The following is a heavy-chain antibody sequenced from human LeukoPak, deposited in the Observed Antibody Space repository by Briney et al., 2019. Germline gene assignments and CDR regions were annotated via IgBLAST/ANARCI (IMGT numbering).Heavy chain of an antibody. Sequence: GESLKISCKGSGYSFTSYWIGWVRQMPGKGLEGMGIIYPDDSDTRYSPSFQGQVTISADKSLSTAYLQWSSLKASDTAMYYCASPLGRYDSSGTFKDYWGQGTLVTVSS. J-gene: IGHJ4*02. D-gene: IGHD3-22*01. CDR3: ASPLGRYDSSGTFKDY. CDR2: IYPDDSDT. CDR1: GYSFTSYW. V-gene: IGHV5-51*01.